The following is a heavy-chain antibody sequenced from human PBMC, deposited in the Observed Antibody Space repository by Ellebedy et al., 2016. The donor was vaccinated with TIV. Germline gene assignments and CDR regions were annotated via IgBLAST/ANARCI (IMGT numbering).Heavy chain of an antibody. CDR2: ISLSSSTI. Sequence: GESLKISCAASGFTSSSYSMNWVRQAPGKGLEWVSHISLSSSTIYYADSVKGRFTISRDNAKNSLSLQMNSLRDEDTAVYYCARGPRFGESSFDYWGQGTLVTVSS. J-gene: IGHJ4*02. CDR1: GFTSSSYS. V-gene: IGHV3-48*02. D-gene: IGHD3-10*01. CDR3: ARGPRFGESSFDY.